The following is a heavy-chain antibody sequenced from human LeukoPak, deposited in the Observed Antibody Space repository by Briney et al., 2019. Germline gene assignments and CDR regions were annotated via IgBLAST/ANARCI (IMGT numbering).Heavy chain of an antibody. CDR3: ASPSSGQSFDI. Sequence: GGSLRLSCAASGFTVSSNYMNWVRQAPGKGLEWVSVIYTGGNTYYADSVKGRFTISRDNSKNTLYLQMHSLRAADTAVYYCASPSSGQSFDIWGQGTMVTVSS. CDR2: IYTGGNT. CDR1: GFTVSSNY. V-gene: IGHV3-53*01. J-gene: IGHJ3*02. D-gene: IGHD6-19*01.